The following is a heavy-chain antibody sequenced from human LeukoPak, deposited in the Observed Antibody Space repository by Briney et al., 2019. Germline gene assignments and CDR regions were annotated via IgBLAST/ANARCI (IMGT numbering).Heavy chain of an antibody. CDR2: IKTDGTIT. J-gene: IGHJ3*02. D-gene: IGHD2-21*02. Sequence: GGSLRLPCVASGLTFSNSWMVWVRQAPGKGLVWVSRIKTDGTITNYADSVKGRFTISRDNARNTLYLQMNSLRAEDTAVYYCARDQVDVWSLAYCGGDCYPDAFDIWGQGTMVTVSS. V-gene: IGHV3-74*01. CDR1: GLTFSNSW. CDR3: ARDQVDVWSLAYCGGDCYPDAFDI.